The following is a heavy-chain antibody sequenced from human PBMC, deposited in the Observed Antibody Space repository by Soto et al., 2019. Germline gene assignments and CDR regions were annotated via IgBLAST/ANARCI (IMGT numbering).Heavy chain of an antibody. Sequence: QVQLVQSGAEVKKPESSVKVSCKAPGGTFSTYAISWVRQAPGQGLEWMGGIIPMFGTANYAQRFQDRVTITADESTNTVYKEPSSLRSEDTAVYFCASGIQLWLRRINTGYSGWGQGTLVTVSS. J-gene: IGHJ4*02. V-gene: IGHV1-69*12. D-gene: IGHD5-18*01. CDR2: IIPMFGTA. CDR1: GGTFSTYA. CDR3: ASGIQLWLRRINTGYSG.